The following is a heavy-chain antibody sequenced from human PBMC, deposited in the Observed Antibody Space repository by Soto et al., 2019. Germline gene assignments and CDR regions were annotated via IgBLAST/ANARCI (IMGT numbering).Heavy chain of an antibody. V-gene: IGHV1-18*01. CDR1: GYTFTSYG. CDR2: ISAYNDNT. Sequence: GASVKVSCKASGYTFTSYGISWVRQAPGQGLEWMGWISAYNDNTNYAQKLQGRVTMTTDTSTSTAYMDLGSLTSDDTAVYYCVMVDNYVTPTPQDVWGQGTTVTVSS. CDR3: VMVDNYVTPTPQDV. D-gene: IGHD3-16*01. J-gene: IGHJ6*02.